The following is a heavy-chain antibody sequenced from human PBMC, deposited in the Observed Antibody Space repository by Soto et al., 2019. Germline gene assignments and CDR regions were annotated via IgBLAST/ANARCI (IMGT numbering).Heavy chain of an antibody. CDR1: GYTFNTYG. V-gene: IGHV1-18*01. J-gene: IGHJ4*02. CDR2: INPYNGNT. CDR3: ARGCIAVTTHLCY. Sequence: GASVKVSCKASGYTFNTYGITWVRQAPGQGLEWMGWINPYNGNTRFAQKLQDRVTMTTATSTSTAYMELASLRSDDTAVYYCARGCIAVTTHLCYWGQGTLVTVSS. D-gene: IGHD4-17*01.